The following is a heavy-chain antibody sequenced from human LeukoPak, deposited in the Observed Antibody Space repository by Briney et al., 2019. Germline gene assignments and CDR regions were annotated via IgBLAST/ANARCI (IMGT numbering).Heavy chain of an antibody. CDR2: IKEEVSGK. Sequence: PGGSLRLSCAASGFTFSNYWMSWVRQVPGRGVEWVANIKEEVSGKYYADSVKGRFTISRDNAKNSLYLQMNSLRVEDTAMYYCARETYYYGMDVWGQGTTVTVSS. CDR1: GFTFSNYW. V-gene: IGHV3-7*03. CDR3: ARETYYYGMDV. J-gene: IGHJ6*02.